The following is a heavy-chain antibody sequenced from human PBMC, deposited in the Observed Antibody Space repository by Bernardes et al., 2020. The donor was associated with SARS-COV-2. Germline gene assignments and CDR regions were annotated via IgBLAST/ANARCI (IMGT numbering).Heavy chain of an antibody. V-gene: IGHV3-21*01. Sequence: GGSLRLSCAGSGFNFGTYSMNWVRQAPGKGLEWVASISSRSTYIYYSDSVEGRFTVSRDNAKSSMYLQMEALRVDDSGLYYCARDLRESHGYSPGWDFESWGQGTLVTVSS. D-gene: IGHD3-16*01. J-gene: IGHJ1*01. CDR1: GFNFGTYS. CDR3: ARDLRESHGYSPGWDFES. CDR2: ISSRSTYI.